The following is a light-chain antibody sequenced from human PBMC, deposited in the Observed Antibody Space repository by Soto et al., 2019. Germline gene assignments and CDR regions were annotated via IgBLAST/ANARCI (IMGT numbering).Light chain of an antibody. J-gene: IGKJ2*01. CDR1: QSISSW. CDR3: EQYNSYPYT. V-gene: IGKV1-5*03. Sequence: DIQMTQSPSTLSASVGDRVTITCRASQSISSWLAWYQQKPGKAPKLLIYKAPSLESGVPSRFSGSGSATAFTVTISSLPPDGFEAYYCEQYNSYPYTFGKGTTLEIK. CDR2: KAP.